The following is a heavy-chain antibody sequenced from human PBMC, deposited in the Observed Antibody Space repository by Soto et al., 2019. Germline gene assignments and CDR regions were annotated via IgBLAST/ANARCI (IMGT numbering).Heavy chain of an antibody. CDR1: GFTVNSNY. J-gene: IGHJ6*02. D-gene: IGHD2-21*01. CDR3: AREDWATTEYYYYYGMDV. CDR2: IYSGGST. Sequence: PGGSLRLSCAASGFTVNSNYMSWVRQAPGKGLEWVSVIYSGGSTYYADSVKGRFTISRDNSKNTLYLQMNSLRAEDTAVYYCAREDWATTEYYYYYGMDVWGQGTTVTVSS. V-gene: IGHV3-53*01.